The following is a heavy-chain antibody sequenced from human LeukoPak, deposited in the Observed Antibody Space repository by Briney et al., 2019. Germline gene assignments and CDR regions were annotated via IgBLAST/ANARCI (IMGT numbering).Heavy chain of an antibody. J-gene: IGHJ4*02. Sequence: PGRSLRLSCAASGFIFSNYWMHWVRQAPGKGLVWVSRIKTDGSIISYADSVKGRFTISRDNAENTLYLQMNSLRAEDTAVYYCARDGLTGIAVEDFDYWGQGTLVTVSS. CDR2: IKTDGSII. CDR3: ARDGLTGIAVEDFDY. D-gene: IGHD6-19*01. CDR1: GFIFSNYW. V-gene: IGHV3-74*01.